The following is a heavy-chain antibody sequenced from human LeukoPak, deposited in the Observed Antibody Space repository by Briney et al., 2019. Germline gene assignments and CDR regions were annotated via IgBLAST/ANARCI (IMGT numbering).Heavy chain of an antibody. V-gene: IGHV3-21*01. Sequence: PGGSLRLSCAASGFTFSSYAMSWVRQAPGKGLEWVSSISSITVYIYYADSVKGRFTISRDNAKNSLYLQMNSLRAEDTAVYYCARMDNLYSGTYHSDFWGQGTLVTVSS. CDR2: ISSITVYI. D-gene: IGHD1-26*01. CDR1: GFTFSSYA. CDR3: ARMDNLYSGTYHSDF. J-gene: IGHJ4*02.